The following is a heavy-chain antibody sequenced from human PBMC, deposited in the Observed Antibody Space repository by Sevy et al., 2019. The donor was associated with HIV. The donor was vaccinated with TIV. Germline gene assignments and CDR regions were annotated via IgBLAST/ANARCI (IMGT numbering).Heavy chain of an antibody. Sequence: ASVKVSCKASVCTFSSYAISGVRQAPGQGLEWMGGIIPIFGTANYAQKFQGRVTITADESTSTAYMELSSLRSEDTAVYYCARRSRLYGMDVWGQGTTVTVSS. J-gene: IGHJ6*02. CDR1: VCTFSSYA. V-gene: IGHV1-69*13. CDR3: ARRSRLYGMDV. CDR2: IIPIFGTA.